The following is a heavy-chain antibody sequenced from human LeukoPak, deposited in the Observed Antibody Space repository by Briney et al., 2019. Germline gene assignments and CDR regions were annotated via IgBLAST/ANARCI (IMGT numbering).Heavy chain of an antibody. CDR1: GFTVSSNY. Sequence: GGSLRLSCAASGFTVSSNYMSWVRQAPGKGLEWVSVIYSGGTTYYADSVKGRFTISRDNPKKTLYLQMNSLRAEDTAVYYCARETGDDAFDIWGQGTMVTVSS. J-gene: IGHJ3*02. D-gene: IGHD7-27*01. V-gene: IGHV3-66*01. CDR3: ARETGDDAFDI. CDR2: IYSGGTT.